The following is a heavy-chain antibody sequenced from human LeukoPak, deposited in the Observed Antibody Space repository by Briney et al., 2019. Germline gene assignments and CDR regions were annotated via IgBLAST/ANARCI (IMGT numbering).Heavy chain of an antibody. J-gene: IGHJ4*02. Sequence: ASVKLSCKASGYTFTNYGITWVRQAPGKGLEWMGWISAYSGNTNYPHTLQGRVTMTTDTSTNTAYMQLSSLRADDTAVYYCAGYYYRSGNYFDYWGQGTLITVSS. V-gene: IGHV1-18*01. CDR3: AGYYYRSGNYFDY. D-gene: IGHD3-10*01. CDR2: ISAYSGNT. CDR1: GYTFTNYG.